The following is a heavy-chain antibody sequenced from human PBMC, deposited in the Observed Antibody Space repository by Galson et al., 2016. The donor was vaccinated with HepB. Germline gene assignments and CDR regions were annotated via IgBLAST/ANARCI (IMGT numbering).Heavy chain of an antibody. J-gene: IGHJ4*02. Sequence: LEISCQGSGYRFHTHWIAWVRQMPGKGLEWMGMVFPNDASTRYSPSLQGQVTISADKSLSVAYLQWSSLRASDSAMYYCARQTSEGSFDYWGQGTLVSVSS. V-gene: IGHV5-51*01. CDR3: ARQTSEGSFDY. CDR1: GYRFHTHW. CDR2: VFPNDAST. D-gene: IGHD3-10*01.